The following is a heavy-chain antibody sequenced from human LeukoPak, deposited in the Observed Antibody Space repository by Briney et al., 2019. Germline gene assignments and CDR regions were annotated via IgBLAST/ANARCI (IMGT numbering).Heavy chain of an antibody. J-gene: IGHJ4*02. Sequence: ASVKVSCKASGYTFTSCGISLVRQAPGQGLEWMGWISAYNGNTNYVQKLQGRVTMTTDTSTSTAYMELRGLRSDDTAVYYCARDLDGSGSYYTDYWGQGTLVTVSS. D-gene: IGHD3-10*01. CDR3: ARDLDGSGSYYTDY. V-gene: IGHV1-18*01. CDR2: ISAYNGNT. CDR1: GYTFTSCG.